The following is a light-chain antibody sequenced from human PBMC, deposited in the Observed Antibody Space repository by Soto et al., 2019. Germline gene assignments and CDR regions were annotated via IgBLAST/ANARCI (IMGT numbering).Light chain of an antibody. CDR1: QSVSSN. J-gene: IGKJ3*01. V-gene: IGKV3-20*01. Sequence: SVLTQYPGTLSLSPGERASLSCRASQSVSSNLAWYQQKPGQAPRLLIYGASSRATGIPDRFSGSGSGTDFTLTISRLEPEDFAVYYCQQYGSSPLTFGPGTKVDIK. CDR2: GAS. CDR3: QQYGSSPLT.